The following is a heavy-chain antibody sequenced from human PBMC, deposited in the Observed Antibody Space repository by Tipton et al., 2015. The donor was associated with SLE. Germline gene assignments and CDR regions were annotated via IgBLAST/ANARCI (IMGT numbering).Heavy chain of an antibody. CDR1: GFTFSSYA. Sequence: SLRLSCAASGFTFSSYAMHWVRQAPGKGLEWVAVISYDGSNKYYADSVKGRFTISRDNSKNTLYLQMNSLRAEDTAVYYCARGGISSGYSKGAFDLWGQGPMVTVSS. J-gene: IGHJ3*01. D-gene: IGHD3-22*01. CDR3: ARGGISSGYSKGAFDL. V-gene: IGHV3-30*04. CDR2: ISYDGSNK.